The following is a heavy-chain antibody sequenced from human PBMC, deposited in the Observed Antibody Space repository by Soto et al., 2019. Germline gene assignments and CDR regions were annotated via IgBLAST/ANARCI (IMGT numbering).Heavy chain of an antibody. V-gene: IGHV1-69*13. Sequence: SVKVSCKASGGTFSSYAISWVRQAPGQGLEWMGGIIPIFGTANYAQKFQGRVTITADESTSTAYMELSSLRSEDTAVYYCASLGRDGYNLHYYYCGMDVWGQGTTVTVSS. D-gene: IGHD5-12*01. CDR2: IIPIFGTA. CDR3: ASLGRDGYNLHYYYCGMDV. CDR1: GGTFSSYA. J-gene: IGHJ6*02.